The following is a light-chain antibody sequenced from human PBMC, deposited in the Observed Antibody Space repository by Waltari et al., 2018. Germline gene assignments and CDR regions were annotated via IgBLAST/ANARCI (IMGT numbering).Light chain of an antibody. CDR2: EVF. CDR1: SSDVGFYNL. V-gene: IGLV2-23*02. Sequence: QSALTQPASVSGSPGQSITISCTGTSSDVGFYNLVSWYQQHPGKAPALLFYEVFSRPSGVSNRFSGSKSGNTASLTISGLQAEDEADYYCCSYAGRNIWVFGGGTKLTVL. CDR3: CSYAGRNIWV. J-gene: IGLJ3*02.